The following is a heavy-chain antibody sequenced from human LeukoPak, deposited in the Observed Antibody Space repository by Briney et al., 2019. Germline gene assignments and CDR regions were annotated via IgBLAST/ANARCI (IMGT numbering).Heavy chain of an antibody. J-gene: IGHJ4*02. CDR1: GFTFNSYG. D-gene: IGHD3-22*01. CDR2: ISYDGRNK. Sequence: GGSLRLSCAASGFTFNSYGMHWVRQAPGKGLEWVAVISYDGRNKYYADSVKGRFTISRDSSKNMLYLEMNSLRAEDTAVYYCARAMIEGFFDYWGQGTLVTVSS. CDR3: ARAMIEGFFDY. V-gene: IGHV3-30*03.